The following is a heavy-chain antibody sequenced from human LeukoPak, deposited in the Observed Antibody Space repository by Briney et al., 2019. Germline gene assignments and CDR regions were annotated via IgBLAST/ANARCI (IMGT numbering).Heavy chain of an antibody. CDR2: IRYDGSNK. CDR3: ASLRATVTSPDY. Sequence: GGSLRLSCAASGFTFSSYGMHWVRQAPGKGLEWVAFIRYDGSNKYYADSVKGRFTISRDNSKNTLYLRMNSLRAEDTAVYYCASLRATVTSPDYWGQGTLVTVSS. V-gene: IGHV3-30*02. D-gene: IGHD4-17*01. J-gene: IGHJ4*02. CDR1: GFTFSSYG.